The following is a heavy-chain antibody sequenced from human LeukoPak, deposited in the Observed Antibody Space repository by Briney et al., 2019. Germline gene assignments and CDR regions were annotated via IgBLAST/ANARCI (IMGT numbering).Heavy chain of an antibody. CDR1: GYSFTSYG. D-gene: IGHD5-24*01. Sequence: GASVKVSCKASGYSFTSYGISWVRQAPGQGLEWMGWINAYNGNTNYAQKLQGRVTMTTDTSTSTAYMELKSLRSDDTAVYYCAREHRWLQSLYYFDCWGQGTLVTVSS. J-gene: IGHJ4*02. CDR3: AREHRWLQSLYYFDC. CDR2: INAYNGNT. V-gene: IGHV1-18*01.